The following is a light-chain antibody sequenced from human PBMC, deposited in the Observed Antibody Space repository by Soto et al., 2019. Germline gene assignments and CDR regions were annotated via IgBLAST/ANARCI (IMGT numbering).Light chain of an antibody. V-gene: IGKV2D-29*02. J-gene: IGKJ5*01. CDR2: EVS. CDR1: QTLLHLTGETF. CDR3: MQSTQLPPT. Sequence: VITQSPVSLPSISGHPTSISCKSSQTLLHLTGETFHFGYLQKPGQSPQLLLYEVSTRVSGVPERFGGSGSGTDFTLEISRLETDDVGIYYCMQSTQLPPTFGQGTRPEIK.